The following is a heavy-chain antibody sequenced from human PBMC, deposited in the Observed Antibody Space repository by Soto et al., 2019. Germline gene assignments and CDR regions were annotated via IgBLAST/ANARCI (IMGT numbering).Heavy chain of an antibody. CDR3: ARGRNPMVRGVMSNAFDI. J-gene: IGHJ3*02. Sequence: PGGSLRLSCAASGFTFSSYAMHWVRQAPGKGLEYVSAISSNGGSTYYADSVKGRFTISRDNSKNTLYLQMGSLRAEDMAVYYCARGRNPMVRGVMSNAFDIWGQGTTVTVSS. D-gene: IGHD3-10*01. V-gene: IGHV3-64*02. CDR1: GFTFSSYA. CDR2: ISSNGGST.